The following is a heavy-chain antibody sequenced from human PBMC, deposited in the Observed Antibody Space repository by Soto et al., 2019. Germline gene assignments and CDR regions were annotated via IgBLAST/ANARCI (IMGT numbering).Heavy chain of an antibody. J-gene: IGHJ5*02. Sequence: GESLKISCAASGFTFSSYAMSWVRQAPGKGLEWVSAISGSGGSTYYADSVKGRFTISRDNSKNTLYLQMNSLRAEDTAVYYCAKDPWGNNWFDPWGQGTLVTVSS. CDR3: AKDPWGNNWFDP. D-gene: IGHD7-27*01. CDR1: GFTFSSYA. CDR2: ISGSGGST. V-gene: IGHV3-23*01.